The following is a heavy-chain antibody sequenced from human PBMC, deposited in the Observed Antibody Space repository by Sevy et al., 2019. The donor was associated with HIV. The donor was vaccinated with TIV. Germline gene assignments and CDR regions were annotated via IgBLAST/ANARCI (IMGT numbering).Heavy chain of an antibody. CDR2: INGKGSST. J-gene: IGHJ6*02. CDR1: GFTFSGYA. CDR3: AKTINSGGGVVPAANYYYYGLDV. V-gene: IGHV3-23*01. Sequence: GGSLRLSCAASGFTFSGYAMNWVRQAPGKGLEWVSAINGKGSSTHYADSVEGRFTISRDNSKNTLYLQMNSLRAEDTAVYYCAKTINSGGGVVPAANYYYYGLDVWGQGTTVTVSS. D-gene: IGHD2-2*01.